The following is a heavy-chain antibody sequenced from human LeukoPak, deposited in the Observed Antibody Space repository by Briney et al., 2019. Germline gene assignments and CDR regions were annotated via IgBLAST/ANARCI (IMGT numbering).Heavy chain of an antibody. CDR3: AHRPTTGKWFDP. V-gene: IGHV2-5*02. Sequence: SGPTLVNPTQTLTLTCTFSGFSFNNILMSVAWVRQPPGKALEWLALIYWDDDKRYSPSLKSRLTITKDTSKNQVVLTMTNMDPVDTATYYCAHRPTTGKWFDPWGQGTLVTVSS. D-gene: IGHD4-17*01. CDR1: GFSFNNILMS. J-gene: IGHJ5*02. CDR2: IYWDDDK.